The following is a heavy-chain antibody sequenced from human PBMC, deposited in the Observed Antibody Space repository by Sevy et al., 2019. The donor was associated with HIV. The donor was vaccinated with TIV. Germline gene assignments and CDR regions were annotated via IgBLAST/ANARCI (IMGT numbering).Heavy chain of an antibody. J-gene: IGHJ5*02. CDR2: VYNNGSP. D-gene: IGHD3-10*01. V-gene: IGHV4-61*09. CDR3: ARQDYYGGWFDP. CDR1: GDSITSGYYY. Sequence: SETLSLTCIVSGDSITSGYYYWGWIRQPAGKGLEWLGHVYNNGSPTYSPSLKSRVTISVDTSKNQFSLRLTSVTAADTAVYYCARQDYYGGWFDPWGQGALVTVSS.